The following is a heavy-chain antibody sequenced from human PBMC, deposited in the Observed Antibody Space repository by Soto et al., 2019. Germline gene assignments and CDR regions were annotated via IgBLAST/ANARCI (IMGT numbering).Heavy chain of an antibody. V-gene: IGHV4-39*01. Sequence: SETLSLTCTVSGGSISSSSYYWGWIRQPPGKGLEWIGSIYYSGSTYYNPSLKSRVTISVDTSKNQLSLKLSSVTAADTAVYYCARPLTDYSNYVWFDPWGQGTLVTVSS. D-gene: IGHD4-4*01. CDR2: IYYSGST. CDR3: ARPLTDYSNYVWFDP. J-gene: IGHJ5*02. CDR1: GGSISSSSYY.